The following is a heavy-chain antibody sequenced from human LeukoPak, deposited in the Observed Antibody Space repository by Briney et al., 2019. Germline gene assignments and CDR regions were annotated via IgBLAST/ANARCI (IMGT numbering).Heavy chain of an antibody. CDR3: ARDHLTIFGMAENWFDP. D-gene: IGHD3-3*01. CDR1: GYTFTGYY. V-gene: IGHV1-2*02. J-gene: IGHJ5*02. Sequence: ASVKVSCKASGYTFTGYYMHWVRQAPGQGLEWMGWINANSGGTNYAQKFQGRVTMTRDTSISTAYMELSRLRSDDTAVYYCARDHLTIFGMAENWFDPWGQGTLVTVSS. CDR2: INANSGGT.